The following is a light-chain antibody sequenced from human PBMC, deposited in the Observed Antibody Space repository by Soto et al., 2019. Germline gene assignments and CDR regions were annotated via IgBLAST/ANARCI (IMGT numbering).Light chain of an antibody. J-gene: IGKJ4*01. Sequence: EIVMTQSPATLSVSPGERATLSCRASQSVSNNLAWYQQKPGQVPRLLIYGASARATGIPARFSGSGSGTEFTLTISSLQSEEFAVYYCQQYNNSPLTFGGGTNVEIK. CDR3: QQYNNSPLT. CDR2: GAS. V-gene: IGKV3-15*01. CDR1: QSVSNN.